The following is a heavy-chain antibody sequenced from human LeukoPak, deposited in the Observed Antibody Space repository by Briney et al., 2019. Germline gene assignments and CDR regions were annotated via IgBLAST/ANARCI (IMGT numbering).Heavy chain of an antibody. V-gene: IGHV3-30*18. CDR2: ISYDGSNK. CDR3: AKASRVGYYYYYMDV. J-gene: IGHJ6*03. D-gene: IGHD1-26*01. Sequence: PGGSLRLSCAASGFTFSSYGMHWVRQAPGKGLEWVAVISYDGSNKFYADSVKGRFTISRDNSKNTLYLQMSSLRAEDTAVYYCAKASRVGYYYYYMDVWGKGTTVTVSS. CDR1: GFTFSSYG.